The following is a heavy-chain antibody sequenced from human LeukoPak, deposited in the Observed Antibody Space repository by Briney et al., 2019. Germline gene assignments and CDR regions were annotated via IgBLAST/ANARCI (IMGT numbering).Heavy chain of an antibody. J-gene: IGHJ5*02. CDR2: ISSSSSYI. Sequence: GGSLRLSCAASGFTFSSYYMNWVRQAPGKGLEWVSFISSSSSYIHYADSVKGRFTISRDNAKNSLYLQMNSLRAEDTAVYYCARDGGGYKFYNWFDPWGQGTLVTVSS. CDR3: ARDGGGYKFYNWFDP. CDR1: GFTFSSYY. D-gene: IGHD5-24*01. V-gene: IGHV3-21*01.